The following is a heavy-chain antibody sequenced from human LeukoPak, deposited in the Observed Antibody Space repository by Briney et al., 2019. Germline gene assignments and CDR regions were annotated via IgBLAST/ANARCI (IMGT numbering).Heavy chain of an antibody. CDR2: IYNSGST. V-gene: IGHV4-59*01. CDR1: GGSISNYY. Sequence: SETLSLTCTVSGGSISNYYWSWIRQPPGKGLGWIGYIYNSGSTNYNPSLKSRVSISVDTSKNQFSLKLISVTAADTAVYECARAPVHYEAGACDIWGQGTMVTVSS. D-gene: IGHD4-17*01. CDR3: ARAPVHYEAGACDI. J-gene: IGHJ3*02.